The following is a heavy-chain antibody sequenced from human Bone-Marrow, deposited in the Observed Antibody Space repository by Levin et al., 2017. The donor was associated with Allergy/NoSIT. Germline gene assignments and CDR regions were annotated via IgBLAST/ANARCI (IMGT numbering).Heavy chain of an antibody. D-gene: IGHD3-3*01. CDR2: ISSSSSYI. CDR1: GFTFSSYS. J-gene: IGHJ6*02. CDR3: ARDTSIFGVVIIKGVGMDV. Sequence: GGSLRLSCAASGFTFSSYSMNWARQAPGKGLEWVSSISSSSSYIYYADSVKGRFTISRDNAKNSLYLQMNSLRAEDTAVYYCARDTSIFGVVIIKGVGMDVWGQGTTVTVSS. V-gene: IGHV3-21*01.